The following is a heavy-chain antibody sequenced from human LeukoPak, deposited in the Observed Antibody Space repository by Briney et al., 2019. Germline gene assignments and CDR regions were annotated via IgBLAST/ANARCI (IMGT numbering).Heavy chain of an antibody. CDR1: GGSISSSNW. Sequence: SETLSLTCAVSGGSISSSNWWSWVRQPPGKGLEWIGEIYHSGSTNYNPSLKSRVTISVDKSKNQFPLKLSSVTAADTAVYYCARLFGNDAWGYYFDYWGQGTLVTVSS. J-gene: IGHJ4*02. CDR2: IYHSGST. V-gene: IGHV4-4*02. CDR3: ARLFGNDAWGYYFDY. D-gene: IGHD3-16*01.